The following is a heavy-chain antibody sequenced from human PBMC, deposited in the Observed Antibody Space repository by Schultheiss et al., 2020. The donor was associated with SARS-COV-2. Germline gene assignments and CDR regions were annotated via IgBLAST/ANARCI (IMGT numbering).Heavy chain of an antibody. CDR3: AREREVLLWFGEPQVDAFDI. CDR2: ISAYNGNT. J-gene: IGHJ3*02. V-gene: IGHV1-18*01. CDR1: GYTFTSYG. Sequence: ASVKVSCKASGYTFTSYGISWVRQAPGQGLEWMGWISAYNGNTSYAQKFQGRVTMTTDTSTSTAYMELRSLRSDDTAVYYCAREREVLLWFGEPQVDAFDIWGQGTMVTVSS. D-gene: IGHD3-10*01.